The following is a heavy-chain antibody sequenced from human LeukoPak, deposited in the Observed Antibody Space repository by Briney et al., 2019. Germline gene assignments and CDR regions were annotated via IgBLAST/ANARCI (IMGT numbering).Heavy chain of an antibody. CDR3: ARDFGNDYYYYMDV. Sequence: GGSLRLSCAASGFTFSSYAMHWVRQAPGKGLEWVAVISYDGSNKYYADSVKGRFTISRDNSKNTLYLQMNSLRAEDTAMYSCARDFGNDYYYYMDVWGKGTTVIVSS. D-gene: IGHD4-23*01. J-gene: IGHJ6*03. CDR2: ISYDGSNK. CDR1: GFTFSSYA. V-gene: IGHV3-30-3*01.